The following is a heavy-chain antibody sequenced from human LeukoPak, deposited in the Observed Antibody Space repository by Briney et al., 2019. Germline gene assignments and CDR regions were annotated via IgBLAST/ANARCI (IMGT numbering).Heavy chain of an antibody. D-gene: IGHD3-3*01. V-gene: IGHV4-61*02. CDR1: GGSISSGSYY. J-gene: IGHJ5*02. CDR2: IYTSGST. CDR3: ARDFLEPPDFWSGYYKNWFDP. Sequence: PSQTMSLTCTVSGGSISSGSYYWSWIRQPAGKGLEWIGRIYTSGSTSYNPSLKSRVTISVDTSKNQFSLKLSSVTAADTAVYYCARDFLEPPDFWSGYYKNWFDPWGQGTLVTVSS.